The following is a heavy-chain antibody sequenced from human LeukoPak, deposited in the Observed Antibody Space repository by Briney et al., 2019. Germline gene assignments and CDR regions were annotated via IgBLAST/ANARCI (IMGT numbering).Heavy chain of an antibody. CDR2: IKRDGSVQ. V-gene: IGHV3-7*01. J-gene: IGHJ5*02. D-gene: IGHD6-19*01. CDR1: KFTFSSYW. Sequence: PGGSLRLSCAASKFTFSSYWMSWVRQAPGKGLEWVANIKRDGSVQFYMDSLEGRFSVSRDNAKNSLYLQMNGLRVEDTAVYYCTRLQIAVAGPNWFDPWGQGTLVTVSS. CDR3: TRLQIAVAGPNWFDP.